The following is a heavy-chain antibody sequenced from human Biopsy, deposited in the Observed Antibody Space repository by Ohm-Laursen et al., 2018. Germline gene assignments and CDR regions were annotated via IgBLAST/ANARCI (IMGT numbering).Heavy chain of an antibody. Sequence: SSVKVSCKAPGGTFSNYGVNWVRQAPGQGLEWLGGNIPILGTGNYAQKFQDRVTVATDTSTSTATMELRSLRSDDTAVYYCATKLTGYFHHWGQGILVIVSS. J-gene: IGHJ1*01. D-gene: IGHD3-9*01. CDR3: ATKLTGYFHH. CDR2: NIPILGTG. V-gene: IGHV1-69*05. CDR1: GGTFSNYG.